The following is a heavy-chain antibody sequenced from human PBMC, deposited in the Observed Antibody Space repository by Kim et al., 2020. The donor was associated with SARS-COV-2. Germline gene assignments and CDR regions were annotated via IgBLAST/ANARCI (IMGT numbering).Heavy chain of an antibody. J-gene: IGHJ4*02. Sequence: SETLSLTCAVYGGSFSGYYWSWIRQPPGKGLEWIGEINHSGSTNYNPSLKSRVTISVDTSKNQFSLKLSSVTAADTAVYYCASTAAAGRFAVDYWGQGT. CDR1: GGSFSGYY. V-gene: IGHV4-34*01. CDR3: ASTAAAGRFAVDY. D-gene: IGHD6-13*01. CDR2: INHSGST.